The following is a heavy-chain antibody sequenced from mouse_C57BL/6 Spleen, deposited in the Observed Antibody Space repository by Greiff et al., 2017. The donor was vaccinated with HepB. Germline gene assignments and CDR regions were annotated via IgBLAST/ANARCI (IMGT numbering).Heavy chain of an antibody. CDR1: GYTFTSYW. CDR3: ARRGYYGSSLDY. Sequence: QVQLQQPGAELVKPGASVKMSCKASGYTFTSYWITWVKQRPGQGLEWIGDIYPGSGSTNYNEKYKSKATLTVDTSSSTAYMQLSSLTSEDSAVYYCARRGYYGSSLDYWGQGTSVTVSS. CDR2: IYPGSGST. J-gene: IGHJ4*01. D-gene: IGHD1-1*01. V-gene: IGHV1-55*01.